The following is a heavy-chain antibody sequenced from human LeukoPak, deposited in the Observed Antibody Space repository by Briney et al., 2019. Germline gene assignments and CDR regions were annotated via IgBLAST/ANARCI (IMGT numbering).Heavy chain of an antibody. CDR1: GYTLTELS. V-gene: IGHV1-24*01. D-gene: IGHD1-1*01. Sequence: ASVKVSCKVSGYTLTELSMHWVRQAPGKGLEWMGGFDPEDGETIYAQKFQGRVTMTEDTSTDTAYMELSSLRSEDTAVYYCATVSEEGELVVPWGQGTLVTVSS. CDR2: FDPEDGET. J-gene: IGHJ5*02. CDR3: ATVSEEGELVVP.